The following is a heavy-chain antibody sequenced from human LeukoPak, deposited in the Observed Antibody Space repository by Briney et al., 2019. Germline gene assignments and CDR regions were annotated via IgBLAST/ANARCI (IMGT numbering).Heavy chain of an antibody. J-gene: IGHJ3*02. D-gene: IGHD3-22*01. CDR3: ARPASGYLGRAFDI. CDR2: INHSGST. CDR1: GGSFSGYY. V-gene: IGHV4-34*01. Sequence: SETLSLTCAVYGGSFSGYYWSWIRQPPGKGPEWIGEINHSGSTNYNPSLKSRVTMSVDTSKNQFSLKLSSVTAADTAVYYCARPASGYLGRAFDIWGQGTMVTVSS.